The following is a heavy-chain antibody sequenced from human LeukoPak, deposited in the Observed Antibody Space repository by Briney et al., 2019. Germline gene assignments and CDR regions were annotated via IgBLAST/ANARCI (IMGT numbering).Heavy chain of an antibody. CDR2: IHHSGST. D-gene: IGHD3-3*01. V-gene: IGHV4-34*01. J-gene: IGHJ4*02. CDR3: ARAFGVVIYFDY. Sequence: SETLSLTCAVYGGSFSGFYWSWIRQPPGKGLEWIGSIHHSGSTYYNPSLKSRVTISVDTSKNHFSLKLTSVTAADTAVYYCARAFGVVIYFDYWGQGTLVTVSS. CDR1: GGSFSGFY.